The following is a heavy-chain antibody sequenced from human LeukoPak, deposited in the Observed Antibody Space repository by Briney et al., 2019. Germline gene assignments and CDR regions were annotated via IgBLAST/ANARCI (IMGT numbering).Heavy chain of an antibody. CDR1: GGSIGPYY. CDR2: IYYSGST. V-gene: IGHV4-59*08. Sequence: SGTLSLTCIISGGSIGPYYWSWIRQPPGKGLEWIGYIYYSGSTNYNPSLKSRVTISVDTSKNQFSLKLSSVTAADTAVYYCARHNDYYVVGGMDVWGQGTTVTVSS. J-gene: IGHJ6*02. CDR3: ARHNDYYVVGGMDV. D-gene: IGHD3-10*02.